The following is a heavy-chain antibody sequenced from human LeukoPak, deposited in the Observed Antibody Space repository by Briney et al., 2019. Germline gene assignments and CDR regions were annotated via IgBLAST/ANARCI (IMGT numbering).Heavy chain of an antibody. J-gene: IGHJ4*02. CDR3: ARGGYSGSYQYYFDY. D-gene: IGHD1-26*01. V-gene: IGHV3-21*01. CDR2: ISSSSYI. CDR1: GFTFSSYS. Sequence: GGSLRLSCAASGFTFSSYSMNWVRQAPGKGLEWVSSISSSSYIYYADSVKGRFTISRDNAKNSLYLQMNSLRAEDTAVYYCARGGYSGSYQYYFDYWGQGTLVTVSS.